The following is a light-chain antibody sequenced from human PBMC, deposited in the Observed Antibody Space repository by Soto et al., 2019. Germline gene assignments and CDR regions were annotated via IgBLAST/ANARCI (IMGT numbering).Light chain of an antibody. CDR1: QSISSW. CDR3: QQYNSYPS. J-gene: IGKJ4*01. Sequence: DIQMTQSPSTLSASVGDRVTITCRASQSISSWLAWYQQKPGKAPKLLIYKASSLESGVPSRFSGSGSGTEFTLTISSLQPDEFATNYCQQYNSYPSFGGGTKVEIK. CDR2: KAS. V-gene: IGKV1-5*03.